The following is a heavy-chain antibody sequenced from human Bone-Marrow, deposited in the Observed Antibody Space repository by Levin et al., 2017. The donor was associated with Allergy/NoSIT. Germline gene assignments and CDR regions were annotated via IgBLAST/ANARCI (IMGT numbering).Heavy chain of an antibody. CDR3: GTPGYCSGNNCPPEPLDI. CDR1: GFTLSDHY. V-gene: IGHV3-72*01. CDR2: SRNKDKSYST. J-gene: IGHJ3*02. D-gene: IGHD2-15*01. Sequence: GESLKISCAASGFTLSDHYIDWVRQAPGEGLDWVGRSRNKDKSYSTDYAASVKGRFTISRDDSKNSLFLQMNSLKTEDTAVYYCGTPGYCSGNNCPPEPLDIWGQGTMVTVSS.